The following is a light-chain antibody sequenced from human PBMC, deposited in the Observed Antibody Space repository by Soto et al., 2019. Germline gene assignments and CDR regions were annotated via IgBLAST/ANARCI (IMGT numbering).Light chain of an antibody. CDR1: QSVSSTY. CDR3: QQYGSSPTT. CDR2: SAS. J-gene: IGKJ5*01. V-gene: IGKV3-20*01. Sequence: SPGERATLSCRASQSVSSTYLSWHQQKPGQAPRLLIYSASSRATGIPDRFSGSGSGTDSTLTISRLEPEDFAVYYCQQYGSSPTTFGQGTRLEIK.